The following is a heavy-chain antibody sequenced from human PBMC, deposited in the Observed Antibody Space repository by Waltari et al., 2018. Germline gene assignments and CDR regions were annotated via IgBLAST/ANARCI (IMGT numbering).Heavy chain of an antibody. D-gene: IGHD1-1*01. V-gene: IGHV4-38-2*02. CDR1: GYSISRAYY. J-gene: IGHJ4*02. CDR2: IYHTEST. CDR3: ARDEITNWNFFDY. Sequence: QVQLQESGPGLVKPSETLSITCAVSGYSISRAYYWGWTRQSPGKGLEWIGSIYHTESTYYNPSLKSRVTISVDTSKNQFSLKLSSVTAADTAVYYCARDEITNWNFFDYWGQGLLVTVSS.